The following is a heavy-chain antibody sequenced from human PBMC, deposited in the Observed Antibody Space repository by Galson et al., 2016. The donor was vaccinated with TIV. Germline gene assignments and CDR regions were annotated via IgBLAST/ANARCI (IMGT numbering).Heavy chain of an antibody. CDR3: ARDGRAEGDYNAWGDY. Sequence: SLRLSCAASGFTVSGYSLTWVRQAPGKGLEWVSIIHADGRTYYGGAVRDRVTISRDNSKNTGYLQMLSLRAEDTAAYYCARDGRAEGDYNAWGDYWGQGALVTVSS. V-gene: IGHV3-66*01. J-gene: IGHJ4*02. D-gene: IGHD4-11*01. CDR2: IHADGRT. CDR1: GFTVSGYS.